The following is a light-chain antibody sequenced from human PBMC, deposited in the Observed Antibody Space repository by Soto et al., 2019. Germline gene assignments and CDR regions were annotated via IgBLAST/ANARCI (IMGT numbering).Light chain of an antibody. J-gene: IGLJ1*01. CDR3: CSYAPPVYV. CDR1: SSDVGSYNL. V-gene: IGLV2-23*01. Sequence: QSALTQPASVSGSPGQSITISCTGTSSDVGSYNLVSWYQQHPGKAPKLMIYEGSKRPSGVSNRFSGSKSGNTASLTISGLQAEDEADYYCCSYAPPVYVFGTGTQLTVL. CDR2: EGS.